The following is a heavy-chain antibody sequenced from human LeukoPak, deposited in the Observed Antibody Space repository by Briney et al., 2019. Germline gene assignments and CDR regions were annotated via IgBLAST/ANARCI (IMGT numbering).Heavy chain of an antibody. CDR3: AKYQVMGRGYVDY. D-gene: IGHD2-8*01. CDR1: GFTFGNYA. CDR2: ITGGGGST. J-gene: IGHJ4*02. V-gene: IGHV3-23*01. Sequence: AGGSLRLSCAASGFTFGNYAMSWVRQAPGKGLEWVSGITGGGGSTYYADSVRGRFTVSRDTSKNTLYLQMNSLRAEDTALYYGAKYQVMGRGYVDYWVLGTLVKVS.